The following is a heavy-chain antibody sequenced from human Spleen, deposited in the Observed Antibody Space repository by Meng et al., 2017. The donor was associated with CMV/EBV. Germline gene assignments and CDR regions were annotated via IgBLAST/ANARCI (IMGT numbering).Heavy chain of an antibody. Sequence: VYGVSISSYYWTWIRQPPGKGLEWIGYIYYRGNTNYNPSLKSRVTMSVDTSRNQFSLTLSSVTAADTAVYYCSRDYCGGDCYSLGHWGQGSLVTVSS. D-gene: IGHD2-21*01. CDR2: IYYRGNT. CDR3: SRDYCGGDCYSLGH. J-gene: IGHJ1*01. V-gene: IGHV4-59*01. CDR1: GVSISSYY.